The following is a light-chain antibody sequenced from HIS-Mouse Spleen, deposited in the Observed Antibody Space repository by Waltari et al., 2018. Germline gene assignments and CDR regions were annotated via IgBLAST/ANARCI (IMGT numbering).Light chain of an antibody. Sequence: DIQMTQSPSSLSASVGDRVTITCRASQSISSYLNWYQQKPGKAPKLLSYAESSLQSGVPSRFSGSGSGTDFTLTISSLQPEDFATYYCQQSYSTPRTFGQGTKVEIK. CDR2: AES. CDR3: QQSYSTPRT. J-gene: IGKJ1*01. V-gene: IGKV1-39*01. CDR1: QSISSY.